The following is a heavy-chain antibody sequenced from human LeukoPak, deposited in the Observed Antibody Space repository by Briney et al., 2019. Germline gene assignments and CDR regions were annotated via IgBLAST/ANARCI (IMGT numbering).Heavy chain of an antibody. D-gene: IGHD3-3*01. CDR2: INHSGST. J-gene: IGHJ4*02. CDR1: GGSFSGYY. V-gene: IGHV4-34*01. CDR3: ARERPYYDFWSGYFPPYYFDY. Sequence: SETLSLTCAVYGGSFSGYYWSWIRQPPGKGLEWIGEINHSGSTNYNPSLKSRVTISVDTSENQFSLKLSSVTAADTAVYYCARERPYYDFWSGYFPPYYFDYWGQGTLVTVSS.